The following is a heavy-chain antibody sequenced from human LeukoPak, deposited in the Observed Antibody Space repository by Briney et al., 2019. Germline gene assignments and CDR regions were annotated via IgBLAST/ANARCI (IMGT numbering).Heavy chain of an antibody. CDR1: GYSISRGYY. Sequence: NPSETLSLTCGVSGYSISRGYYWAWIRQPPGKGLEWIGTIYHTGSTYYNPSLESRVTISVDTSKNEFSLNLNSVTAADTAVYYCARAGWIITSGIDYWGQGALVTVSS. D-gene: IGHD1-20*01. V-gene: IGHV4-38-2*01. CDR2: IYHTGST. J-gene: IGHJ4*02. CDR3: ARAGWIITSGIDY.